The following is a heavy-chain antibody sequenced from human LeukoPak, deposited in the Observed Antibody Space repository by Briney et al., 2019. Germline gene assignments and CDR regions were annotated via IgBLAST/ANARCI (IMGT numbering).Heavy chain of an antibody. CDR1: GGSISSNTYY. D-gene: IGHD5-18*01. J-gene: IGHJ4*02. CDR3: ARDYQGGYGDKTVDY. V-gene: IGHV4-39*07. CDR2: IYHSGST. Sequence: SETLSLTCTVSGGSISSNTYYWGWIRQPPGKGLEWIGSIYHSGSTYYNPSLKSRVTISVDTSKNQFSLKLSSVTAADTAVYYCARDYQGGYGDKTVDYWGQGTLVTVSS.